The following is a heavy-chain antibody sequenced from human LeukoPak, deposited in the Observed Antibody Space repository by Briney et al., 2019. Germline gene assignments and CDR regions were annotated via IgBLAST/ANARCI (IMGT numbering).Heavy chain of an antibody. Sequence: SETLSLTCSVSGYSISSGYYWGWIRQPPGKGLEWIGSIYQSGSTYYNPSLKSRVTISVDTSKNQFSLKLSSVTAADTAVYYCAREATYYDILTGYEHWGQGTLVTVSS. CDR2: IYQSGST. V-gene: IGHV4-38-2*02. CDR1: GYSISSGYY. J-gene: IGHJ1*01. D-gene: IGHD3-9*01. CDR3: AREATYYDILTGYEH.